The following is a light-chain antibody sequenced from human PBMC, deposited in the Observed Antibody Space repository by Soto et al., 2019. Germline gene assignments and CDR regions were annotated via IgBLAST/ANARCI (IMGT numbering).Light chain of an antibody. J-gene: IGKJ4*01. CDR1: QSVSNNY. CDR2: GAS. Sequence: EILLTQSPGTLSLSPGERVTLSCRASQSVSNNYLAWYQQKPGQAPRLLIFGASSRATGIPDRFSGSGSGTDFTLTISRLEPEDFAMYYYQQYGSSSLTFGGGTQVEIK. CDR3: QQYGSSSLT. V-gene: IGKV3-20*01.